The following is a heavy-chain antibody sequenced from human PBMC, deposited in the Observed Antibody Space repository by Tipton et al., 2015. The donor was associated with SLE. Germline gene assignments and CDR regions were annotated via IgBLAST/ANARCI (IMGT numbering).Heavy chain of an antibody. D-gene: IGHD6-13*01. J-gene: IGHJ4*02. CDR1: GGSISSGSYY. CDR3: ARRMTAGSFDY. Sequence: LRLSCTVSGGSISSGSYYWGWIRQPPGKGLEWIGSIYYSGSTYYNPSLKSRVTISVDTSKNQFSLKLTSVTAADTAVYYCARRMTAGSFDYWGQGTLVTVSS. V-gene: IGHV4-39*01. CDR2: IYYSGST.